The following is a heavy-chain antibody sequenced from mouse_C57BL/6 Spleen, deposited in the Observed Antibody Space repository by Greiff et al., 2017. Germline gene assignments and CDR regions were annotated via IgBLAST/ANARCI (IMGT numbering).Heavy chain of an antibody. V-gene: IGHV1-64*01. Sequence: VQRVESGAELVKPGASVKLSCKASGYTFTSYWMHWVKQRPGQGLEWIGMIHPNSGSTNYNEKFKSKATLTVDKSSSTAYMQLSSLTSEDSAVYYCARGNYFDYWGQGTTLTVSS. CDR1: GYTFTSYW. CDR3: ARGNYFDY. CDR2: IHPNSGST. J-gene: IGHJ2*01.